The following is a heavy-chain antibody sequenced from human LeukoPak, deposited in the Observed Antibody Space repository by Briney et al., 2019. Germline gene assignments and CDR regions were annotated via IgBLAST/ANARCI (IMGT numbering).Heavy chain of an antibody. CDR2: IYTSGST. Sequence: SETLSLTCSVSGGSISSGSYYWSWIRQPAGKGLEWIGRIYTSGSTNYNPSLKSRVTISMNTSKNQFSLKLSSVTAADTAVYYCARQGWNFHSGTYNPFDPWGQGTLVTVSS. D-gene: IGHD3-10*01. V-gene: IGHV4-61*02. CDR3: ARQGWNFHSGTYNPFDP. J-gene: IGHJ5*02. CDR1: GGSISSGSYY.